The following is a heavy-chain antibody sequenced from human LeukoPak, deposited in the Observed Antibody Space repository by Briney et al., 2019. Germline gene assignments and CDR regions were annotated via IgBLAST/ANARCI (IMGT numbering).Heavy chain of an antibody. CDR2: IWYDGSNK. Sequence: GGSLRLSCAASGFTFSSYGMHWVRQAPGKGLEWVAVIWYDGSNKYYADSVKGRFTISRDNSKNTLYLQMNSLRAEDTAVYYCAREIGRTAFDIWAKGQWSPSLQ. V-gene: IGHV3-33*01. J-gene: IGHJ3*02. D-gene: IGHD1-14*01. CDR1: GFTFSSYG. CDR3: AREIGRTAFDI.